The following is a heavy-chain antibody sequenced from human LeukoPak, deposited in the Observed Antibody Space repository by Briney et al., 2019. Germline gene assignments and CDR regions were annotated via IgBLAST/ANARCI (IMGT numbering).Heavy chain of an antibody. V-gene: IGHV3-21*01. D-gene: IGHD3-3*01. Sequence: GGSLRLSCAASGFTFSSYAMSWVRQAPGKGLEWVSSISSSSSYIYYADSVKGRFTISRDNPKNSLYLQMNSLRAEDTAVYYCARNPDYDFWSGPYPPDYWGQGTLVTVSS. CDR1: GFTFSSYA. J-gene: IGHJ4*02. CDR3: ARNPDYDFWSGPYPPDY. CDR2: ISSSSSYI.